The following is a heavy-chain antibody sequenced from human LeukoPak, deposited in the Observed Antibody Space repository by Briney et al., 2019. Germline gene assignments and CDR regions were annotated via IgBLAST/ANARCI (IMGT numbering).Heavy chain of an antibody. CDR3: VTVTSDY. Sequence: GGSLRLSCVTSGFTFSSSGMSWVRQPPGKGLQWVSAMSVSGGSTYYADSVKGRFTMSRDNSKNTLYLQMNSLRAEDTAVYYCVTVTSDYWGQGTLVTVSS. V-gene: IGHV3-23*01. CDR1: GFTFSSSG. D-gene: IGHD4-17*01. J-gene: IGHJ4*02. CDR2: MSVSGGST.